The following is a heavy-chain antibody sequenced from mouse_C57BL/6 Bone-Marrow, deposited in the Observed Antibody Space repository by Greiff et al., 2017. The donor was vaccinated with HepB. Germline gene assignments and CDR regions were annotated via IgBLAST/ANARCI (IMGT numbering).Heavy chain of an antibody. CDR2: IEPNSGGT. CDR3: AREYGRSYEYYFDY. J-gene: IGHJ2*01. Sequence: QVQLQQPGAELVKPSASVKLSCKASGYTFTSYWMHWVKQRPGRGLMWIGRIEPNSGGTKYNEEFKSKATLTVDKPSSTAYMQLSSLTAEDAAVYYCAREYGRSYEYYFDYWGQGTTLTVSS. D-gene: IGHD1-1*01. V-gene: IGHV1-72*01. CDR1: GYTFTSYW.